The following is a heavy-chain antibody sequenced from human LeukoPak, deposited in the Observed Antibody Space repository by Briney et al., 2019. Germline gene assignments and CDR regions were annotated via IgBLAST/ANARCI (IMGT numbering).Heavy chain of an antibody. J-gene: IGHJ4*02. CDR2: ISAYNGNT. CDR1: GYTFTSYG. CDR3: ARENQLGPFFDY. Sequence: ASVKVSCKASGYTFTSYGISWVRQAPGQGLEWMGRISAYNGNTNYAQKLQGRVTMTTDTSTSTAYMELRSLRSDDTAVYYCARENQLGPFFDYWGQGTLVTVSS. D-gene: IGHD7-27*01. V-gene: IGHV1-18*01.